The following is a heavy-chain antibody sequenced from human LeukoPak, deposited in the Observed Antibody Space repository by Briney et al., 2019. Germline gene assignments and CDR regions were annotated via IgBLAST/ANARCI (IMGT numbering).Heavy chain of an antibody. Sequence: SETLSLTCAVYGGSFSGYYWSWIRQPPGKGLEWIGEINHSGSTNYNPSLKSRVTISVDTSKNQFSLKLSSVTAADTAVYYCARGKGSSSAHYYFDYWGQGTLVTVSS. J-gene: IGHJ4*02. CDR2: INHSGST. CDR1: GGSFSGYY. D-gene: IGHD6-6*01. CDR3: ARGKGSSSAHYYFDY. V-gene: IGHV4-34*01.